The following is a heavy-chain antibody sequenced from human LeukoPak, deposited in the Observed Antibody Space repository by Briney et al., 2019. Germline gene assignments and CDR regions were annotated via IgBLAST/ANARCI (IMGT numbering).Heavy chain of an antibody. V-gene: IGHV3-21*04. D-gene: IGHD3-3*01. CDR2: ISSSSSYI. Sequence: AGGSLRLSCAASGFTFSSYSMNWVRQAPGKGLEWVSSISSSSSYIYYADSVKGRFTISRDNSKNTLYLQMNSLRAEDTAVYYCAKADSYDFWSGYLIPAAFDIWGQGTMVTVSS. J-gene: IGHJ3*02. CDR3: AKADSYDFWSGYLIPAAFDI. CDR1: GFTFSSYS.